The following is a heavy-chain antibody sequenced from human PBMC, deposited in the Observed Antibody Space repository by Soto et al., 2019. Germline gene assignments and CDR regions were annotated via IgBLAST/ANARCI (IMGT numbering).Heavy chain of an antibody. Sequence: QVQLVQSGAEVKKPGASVKVSCKASGYTFTNYYMHWVRQAPGQGLEWMGMINPSGGSTTYAQNFQGRVTMTRDTSTSTVYVELSRLRSEDTAVFYCARVLGSDSHWLFEFDYWGQGALVTVSS. V-gene: IGHV1-46*01. D-gene: IGHD3-9*01. CDR2: INPSGGST. CDR3: ARVLGSDSHWLFEFDY. J-gene: IGHJ4*02. CDR1: GYTFTNYY.